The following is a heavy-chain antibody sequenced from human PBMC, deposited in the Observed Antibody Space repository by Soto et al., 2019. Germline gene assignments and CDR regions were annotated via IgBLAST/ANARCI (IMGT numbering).Heavy chain of an antibody. D-gene: IGHD5-12*01. CDR2: ISSSSSYI. V-gene: IGHV3-21*01. CDR3: ARNSGYSGYLGVDY. J-gene: IGHJ4*02. Sequence: GGSLRLSCAASGFTFSSYSMNWVRQAPGKGLEWVSSISSSSSYIYYADSVKGRFTISRDNAKNSLYLQMNSLRAEDTAVYYCARNSGYSGYLGVDYWGQGTLVTVSS. CDR1: GFTFSSYS.